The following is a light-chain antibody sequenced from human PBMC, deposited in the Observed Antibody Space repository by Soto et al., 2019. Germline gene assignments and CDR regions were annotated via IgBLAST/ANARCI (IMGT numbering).Light chain of an antibody. CDR2: YIS. CDR1: QGVTNS. V-gene: IGKV1-9*01. Sequence: IQVTQSPSFLSASVGDRVTITCRTSQGVTNSFAWYQQKSGKAPRLLIYYISSLKSGVPSRFSGSGSGTEFTRTISSLQPEDFATYSCQQLYTYPHTFGLWTQLEI. J-gene: IGKJ2*01. CDR3: QQLYTYPHT.